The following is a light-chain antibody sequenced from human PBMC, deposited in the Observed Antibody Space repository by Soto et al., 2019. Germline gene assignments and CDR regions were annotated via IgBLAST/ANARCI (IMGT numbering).Light chain of an antibody. CDR2: GAS. Sequence: EIVMTQSPATLSVSPGEGATLSCRASQSVRTKLAWYQQKAGQAPRLLIYGASTRATGVSDRFSGSGSGTEYTLTIRSLQSEDFAVYYGQQYDTWPSITVGQGTRLEIK. V-gene: IGKV3-15*01. CDR3: QQYDTWPSIT. CDR1: QSVRTK. J-gene: IGKJ5*01.